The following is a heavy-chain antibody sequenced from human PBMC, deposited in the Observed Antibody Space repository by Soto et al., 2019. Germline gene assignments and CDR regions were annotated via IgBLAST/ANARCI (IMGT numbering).Heavy chain of an antibody. D-gene: IGHD3-22*01. CDR3: TTDSYFTLKLVRFDY. J-gene: IGHJ4*01. CDR1: GFIFKNYW. CDR2: INQDGSVK. Sequence: PGGSLRLSCVGSGFIFKNYWMEWVRQAPGKGLEWVANINQDGSVKYYVDSVKDRFTISRDNAKDSLYLQMNSLKTEDTAVYYCTTDSYFTLKLVRFDYWGLGTLVTVSS. V-gene: IGHV3-7*03.